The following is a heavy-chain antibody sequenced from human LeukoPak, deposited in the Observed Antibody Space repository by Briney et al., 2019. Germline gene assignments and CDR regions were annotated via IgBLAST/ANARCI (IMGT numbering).Heavy chain of an antibody. CDR2: ISSSSSYI. CDR1: GFTFSSYS. J-gene: IGHJ4*02. Sequence: GGSLRLSCAASGFTFSSYSMNWVSQAPGKGLEWVSSISSSSSYIYYADSVKGRFTISRDNAKNSLYLQMNSLRAEDTAVYYCARRELGRHFDYWGQGTLVTVSS. V-gene: IGHV3-21*01. CDR3: ARRELGRHFDY. D-gene: IGHD1-1*01.